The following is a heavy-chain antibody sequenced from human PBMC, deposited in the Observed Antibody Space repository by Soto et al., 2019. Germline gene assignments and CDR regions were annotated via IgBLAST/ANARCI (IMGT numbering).Heavy chain of an antibody. CDR2: LYSGGAT. Sequence: PGGSLRLSCAASGFIVSSNYMTWVRQAPGKGLEWVSLLYSGGATHYAASVKGRFTISSHSSQNTLFLQMNCLRTEDTATYYCLRGRYGSQIHWGQGTKVTVSS. CDR3: LRGRYGSQIH. V-gene: IGHV3-53*04. D-gene: IGHD3-10*01. J-gene: IGHJ4*02. CDR1: GFIVSSNY.